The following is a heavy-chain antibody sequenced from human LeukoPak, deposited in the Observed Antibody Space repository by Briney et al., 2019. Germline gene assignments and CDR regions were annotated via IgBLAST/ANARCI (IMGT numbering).Heavy chain of an antibody. CDR2: IKQDGSEK. CDR1: GFSFSRYA. V-gene: IGHV3-7*01. J-gene: IGHJ6*02. D-gene: IGHD2-15*01. CDR3: ARDRWELLSNSYHYCGLDV. Sequence: PGRSLRLSCAASGFSFSRYAMHWVRQAPGKGLEWVANIKQDGSEKCYVDSVKGRFTISRDNAKNSLYLQMNSLRAEDTAVYYCARDRWELLSNSYHYCGLDVWGQGTTVTVSS.